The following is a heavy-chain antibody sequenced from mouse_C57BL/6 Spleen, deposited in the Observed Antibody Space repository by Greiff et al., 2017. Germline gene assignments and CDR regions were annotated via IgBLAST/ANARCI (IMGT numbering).Heavy chain of an antibody. V-gene: IGHV1-26*01. Sequence: EVQLQGSRPELVKPGASVKISCKASGYTFTDYYMNWVKQSHGKSLKWIGDINPNNGGTSYNQKFKGKATLTVDKSSSTAYMELRSLTSEDSAVYYCARWLLPLYAMDYWGQGTSVTVSS. CDR3: ARWLLPLYAMDY. D-gene: IGHD2-3*01. J-gene: IGHJ4*01. CDR2: INPNNGGT. CDR1: GYTFTDYY.